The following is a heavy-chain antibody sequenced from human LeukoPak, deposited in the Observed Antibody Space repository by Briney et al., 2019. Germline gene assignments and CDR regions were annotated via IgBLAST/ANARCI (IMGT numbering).Heavy chain of an antibody. CDR3: AGLELPLFDY. CDR2: TSPSGSRM. D-gene: IGHD1-7*01. J-gene: IGHJ4*02. CDR1: GFTFSDYF. V-gene: IGHV3-11*04. Sequence: GGSLRLSCAASGFTFSDYFMSWIRQAPGQGLEWVSYTSPSGSRMYYADSVRGRFTISRDNAKNSLYLQMNSLRAEDTAVYYCAGLELPLFDYWGQGTRVTVSS.